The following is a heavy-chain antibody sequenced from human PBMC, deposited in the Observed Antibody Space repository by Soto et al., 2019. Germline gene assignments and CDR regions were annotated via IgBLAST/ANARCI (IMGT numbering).Heavy chain of an antibody. V-gene: IGHV4-59*01. D-gene: IGHD6-19*01. Sequence: QVQLQESGPGLVKPSETLSLTCTVSGGSISSYYWSWIRQPPGKGLEWIGYIYYSGGTNYKPSLKSRVTISVDKSKNQLSLKLSSVTAADTAVYYCARAGGIAVAGYDYWGQRTLVTVSS. CDR3: ARAGGIAVAGYDY. CDR1: GGSISSYY. CDR2: IYYSGGT. J-gene: IGHJ4*02.